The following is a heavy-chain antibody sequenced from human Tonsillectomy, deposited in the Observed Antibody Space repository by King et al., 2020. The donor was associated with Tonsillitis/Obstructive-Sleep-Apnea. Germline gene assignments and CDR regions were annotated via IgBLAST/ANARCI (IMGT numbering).Heavy chain of an antibody. CDR1: GFTFSDYY. CDR3: ARALEWLLYFDD. V-gene: IGHV3-11*05. J-gene: IGHJ4*02. CDR2: ISSSSSYT. D-gene: IGHD3-3*01. Sequence: VQLVESGGGLVKPGGSLRLSCAASGFTFSDYYMSWIRQAPGKGLEWDSYISSSSSYTNYADSVKGRFTISRDNAKNSLYLQMNSLRAEDTAVYYCARALEWLLYFDDWGQGTLVTVSS.